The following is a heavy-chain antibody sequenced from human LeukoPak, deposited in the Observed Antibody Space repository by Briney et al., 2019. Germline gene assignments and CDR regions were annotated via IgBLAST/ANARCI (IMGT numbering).Heavy chain of an antibody. V-gene: IGHV4-59*01. CDR1: GGSFSSYY. J-gene: IGHJ6*03. CDR2: IYYSGST. Sequence: SETLSLTCAVYGGSFSSYYWSWIRQPPGKGLEWIGYIYYSGSTNYNPSLKSRVTISVDTSKNQFSLKLSSVTAADTAVYYCARGIAAAGYYYYYYMDVWGKGTTVTVSS. CDR3: ARGIAAAGYYYYYYMDV. D-gene: IGHD6-13*01.